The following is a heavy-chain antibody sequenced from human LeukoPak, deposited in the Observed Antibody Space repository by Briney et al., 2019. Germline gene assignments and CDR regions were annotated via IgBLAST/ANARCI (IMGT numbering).Heavy chain of an antibody. CDR2: INPNSGGT. CDR3: ARDGTAMARHYYYYYMDV. J-gene: IGHJ6*03. V-gene: IGHV1-2*02. CDR1: GGTTSA. D-gene: IGHD5-18*01. Sequence: ASVKVSCTASGGTTSAIGWVRQAPGQGLEWMGWINPNSGGTNYEQKFQGRVTVTRDTSISPAYMELSRLRSDDTAVYYCARDGTAMARHYYYYYMDVWGKGTTVTVSS.